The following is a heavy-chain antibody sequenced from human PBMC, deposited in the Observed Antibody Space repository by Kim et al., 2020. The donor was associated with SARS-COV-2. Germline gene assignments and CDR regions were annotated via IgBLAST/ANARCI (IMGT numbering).Heavy chain of an antibody. V-gene: IGHV3-21*01. J-gene: IGHJ4*02. CDR3: ARDSEVVIARDFDY. CDR1: GFTFSSYS. D-gene: IGHD2-21*01. Sequence: GGSLRLSCAASGFTFSSYSMNWVRQAPGKGLEWVSSISSSSSYIYYADSVKGRFTISRDNAKNSLYLQMNSLRAEDTAVYYCARDSEVVIARDFDYWGQGTLVTVSS. CDR2: ISSSSSYI.